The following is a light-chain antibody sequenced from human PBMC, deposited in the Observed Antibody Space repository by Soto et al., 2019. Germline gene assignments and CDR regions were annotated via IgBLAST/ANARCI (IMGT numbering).Light chain of an antibody. CDR2: WAS. Sequence: DIVMTQSPDSLAVSLGERATINCKSSQRVLYSSSNKNYLAWYQQKPGQPPKLLIYWASTRESGVPDRFSGGGSGTDFTLTISSLQAEDVAVYYGQQYCSSPWTFGQGTKVEIK. CDR1: QRVLYSSSNKNY. CDR3: QQYCSSPWT. V-gene: IGKV4-1*01. J-gene: IGKJ1*01.